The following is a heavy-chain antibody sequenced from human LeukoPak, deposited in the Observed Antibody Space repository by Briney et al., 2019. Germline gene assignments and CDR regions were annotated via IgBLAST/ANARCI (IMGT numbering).Heavy chain of an antibody. V-gene: IGHV4-34*01. CDR1: GGSFSGYY. D-gene: IGHD6-19*01. CDR2: INHSGST. Sequence: PSETLSLTCAVYGGSFSGYYWSWIRQPPGKGLEWIGEINHSGSTNYNPSLKSRVTISVDTSKNQFSLKLSSVTAADTAVYYCARRPFMYGSGWYGSRWFDPWGQGTLVTVSS. CDR3: ARRPFMYGSGWYGSRWFDP. J-gene: IGHJ5*02.